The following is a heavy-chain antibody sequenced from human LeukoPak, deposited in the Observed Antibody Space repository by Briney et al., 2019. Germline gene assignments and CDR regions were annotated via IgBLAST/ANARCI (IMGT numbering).Heavy chain of an antibody. CDR2: IVGSGISI. D-gene: IGHD2-8*01. V-gene: IGHV3-21*01. CDR3: ASQMGPEY. CDR1: GXTFSSYN. Sequence: PGRSLRLSCAASGXTFSSYNMHWVRQAPGKGLEWVSSIVGSGISIYYADSVKGRFTISRDNAKNSLSLQMSSLRAEDTAVYYCASQMGPEYWGQGALVTVSS. J-gene: IGHJ4*02.